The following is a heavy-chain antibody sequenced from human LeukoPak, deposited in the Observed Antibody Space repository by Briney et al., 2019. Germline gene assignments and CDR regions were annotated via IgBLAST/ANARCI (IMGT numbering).Heavy chain of an antibody. CDR3: AGGGGASHAFDT. CDR2: INHSGST. J-gene: IGHJ3*02. CDR1: GGSFSGYY. Sequence: SETLSLTCAVYGGSFSGYYWSWIRQPPGKGLEWIGEINHSGSTNYNPSLKSRVTISVDTSKNQFSLKLSSVTAADTAVYYCAGGGGASHAFDTGGQGTMATVS. V-gene: IGHV4-34*01. D-gene: IGHD3-16*01.